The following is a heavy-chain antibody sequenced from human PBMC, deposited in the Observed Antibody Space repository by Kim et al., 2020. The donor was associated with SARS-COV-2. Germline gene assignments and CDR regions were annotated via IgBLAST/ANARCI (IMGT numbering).Heavy chain of an antibody. V-gene: IGHV1-69*13. J-gene: IGHJ4*02. Sequence: SVKVSCKASGGTFSSYAISWVRQAPGQGLEWMGGIIPIFGTANYAQKFQGRVTITADESTSTAYMELSSLRSEDTAVYYCARGTRRYNWNDVGGGYWGQGTLVTVSS. CDR3: ARGTRRYNWNDVGGGY. CDR2: IIPIFGTA. CDR1: GGTFSSYA. D-gene: IGHD1-1*01.